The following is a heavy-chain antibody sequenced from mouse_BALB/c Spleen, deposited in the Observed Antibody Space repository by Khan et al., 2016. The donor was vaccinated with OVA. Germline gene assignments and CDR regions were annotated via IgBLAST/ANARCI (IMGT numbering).Heavy chain of an antibody. J-gene: IGHJ4*01. CDR1: GYTFTEYT. V-gene: IGHV1-26*01. CDR2: INPKNGVT. CDR3: ARDARRY. Sequence: EVQLQQSGPELVKPGASVKISCKTSGYTFTEYTLHWVKQSHGKSLEWIGVINPKNGVTSYNQKFKGKATLTVDKSSRTAYMEFRSLTSEDSAVYYCARDARRYWGQGTSVTVSS.